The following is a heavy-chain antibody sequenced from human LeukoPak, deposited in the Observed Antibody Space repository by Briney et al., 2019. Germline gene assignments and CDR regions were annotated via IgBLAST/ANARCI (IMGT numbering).Heavy chain of an antibody. V-gene: IGHV1-69*13. J-gene: IGHJ4*02. Sequence: ASVKVSCKASGGTFSSYAISWVRQAPGQGLEWMGGIIPIFGTANYAQKFQGRVTITADESTSTAYMELSSLRSEDTAVYYCARDSSSHCSSTSCYGTYYFDYWGQGTLVTVSS. D-gene: IGHD2-2*01. CDR2: IIPIFGTA. CDR1: GGTFSSYA. CDR3: ARDSSSHCSSTSCYGTYYFDY.